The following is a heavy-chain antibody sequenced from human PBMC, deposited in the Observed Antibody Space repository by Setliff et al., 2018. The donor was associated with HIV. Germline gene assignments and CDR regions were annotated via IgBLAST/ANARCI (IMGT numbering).Heavy chain of an antibody. Sequence: ASVKVSCKASGGTFSNYAFSWVRQAPGQGLEWMGWISTYTGNTNYAQKFQGRVTMTTDTSTSTAYMELRNLTSDDTAVYYCARGIAAVGVGGFDYWSQGTLVTVSS. V-gene: IGHV1-18*01. CDR3: ARGIAAVGVGGFDY. CDR1: GGTFSNYA. D-gene: IGHD6-13*01. CDR2: ISTYTGNT. J-gene: IGHJ4*02.